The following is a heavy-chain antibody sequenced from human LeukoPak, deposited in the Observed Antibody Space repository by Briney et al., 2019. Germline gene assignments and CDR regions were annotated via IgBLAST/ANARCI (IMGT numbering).Heavy chain of an antibody. V-gene: IGHV1-69*04. D-gene: IGHD3-9*01. J-gene: IGHJ5*02. CDR2: IIPILGIA. CDR3: ARDPDILTGYQFDP. CDR1: GGTFSSYA. Sequence: ASVKVSCKASGGTFSSYAISWVRQAPGQGLEWMGRIIPILGIANYAQKFQGRVTITADKSTSTAYMELSSLRSEDTAVYYCARDPDILTGYQFDPWGQGTLVTVSS.